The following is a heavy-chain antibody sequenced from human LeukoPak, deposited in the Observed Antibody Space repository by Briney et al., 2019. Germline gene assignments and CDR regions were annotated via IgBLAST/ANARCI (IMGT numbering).Heavy chain of an antibody. J-gene: IGHJ4*02. CDR1: GYTFTGYY. Sequence: GASVKVSCKASGYTFTGYYMHWVRQAPGQGLEWMGWINPNSGGTNYAQKFQGRVTMTRDTSISTAYMELSRLRSDDTAVYYCARAIKGDGSGWYNFDYWGQGTLVTVSS. CDR2: INPNSGGT. D-gene: IGHD6-19*01. CDR3: ARAIKGDGSGWYNFDY. V-gene: IGHV1-2*02.